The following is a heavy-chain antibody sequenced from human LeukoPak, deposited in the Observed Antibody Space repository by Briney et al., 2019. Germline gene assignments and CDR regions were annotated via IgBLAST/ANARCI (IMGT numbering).Heavy chain of an antibody. D-gene: IGHD3-10*01. CDR3: ARGGSGSYFSWLDP. V-gene: IGHV1-2*02. CDR1: GDTFTGYY. J-gene: IGHJ5*02. CDR2: INPNSGGT. Sequence: ASVKGSCKACGDTFTGYYIHWVRQAPGQGLECMGWINPNSGGTNYAQKFQGRVTMTRDTSISTAYMELSRLRSDDTAVYYCARGGSGSYFSWLDPWGQGTLVTVSS.